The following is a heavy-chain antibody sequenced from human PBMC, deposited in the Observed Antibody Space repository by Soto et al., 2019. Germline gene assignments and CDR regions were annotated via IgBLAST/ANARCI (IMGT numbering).Heavy chain of an antibody. CDR2: INPNIGGA. V-gene: IGHV1-69*13. D-gene: IGHD3-9*01. Sequence: SVKVSCKASGYTFTRYYMDWVRQAPGQGLEWMGGINPNIGGANYAQKVQGRVTITADESTSTAYMELSSLRSEDTAVYYCARDLRPTYDILTGFFYYGMDVWGQGTTVTVSS. J-gene: IGHJ6*02. CDR3: ARDLRPTYDILTGFFYYGMDV. CDR1: GYTFTRYY.